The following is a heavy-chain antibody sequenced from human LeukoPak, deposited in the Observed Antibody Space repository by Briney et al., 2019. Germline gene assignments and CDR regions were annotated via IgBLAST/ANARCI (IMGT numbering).Heavy chain of an antibody. J-gene: IGHJ4*02. V-gene: IGHV4-39*01. CDR1: GGSISSSSYY. Sequence: SETLSLTCTVSGGSISSSSYYWGWIRQPPGKGLEWIGSIYYSGSTYYNPSLKSRVTISVDTSENQFSLKLSSVTAADTAVYYCARRRSYGQGPFNYWGQGTLVTVSS. D-gene: IGHD5-18*01. CDR3: ARRRSYGQGPFNY. CDR2: IYYSGST.